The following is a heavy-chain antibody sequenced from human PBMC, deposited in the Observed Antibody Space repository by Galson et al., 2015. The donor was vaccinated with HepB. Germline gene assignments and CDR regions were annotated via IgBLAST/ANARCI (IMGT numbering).Heavy chain of an antibody. CDR3: TRVRDGPGTSSSYYYHGMDV. J-gene: IGHJ6*02. Sequence: CAISGDSVSSNGAAWNWIRQSPSRGLEWLGRTYYRSKWYYGYAVSVKSRIAINPDTSKNQFSLHLNSVTPEDTAVYYCTRVRDGPGTSSSYYYHGMDVWGQGTKVNVS. V-gene: IGHV6-1*01. D-gene: IGHD3-10*01. CDR2: TYYRSKWYY. CDR1: GDSVSSNGAA.